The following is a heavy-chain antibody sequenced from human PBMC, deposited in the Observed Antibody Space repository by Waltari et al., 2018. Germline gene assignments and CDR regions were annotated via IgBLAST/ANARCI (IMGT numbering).Heavy chain of an antibody. V-gene: IGHV1-69*12. D-gene: IGHD3-9*01. J-gene: IGHJ4*02. CDR3: ASGHRGTMYYDILTAFDY. CDR2: IIPIFGTA. Sequence: QVHLVQSGAEVKKPGSSVKVSCKASGGTFSSYPLSWARQAQGQRLEWMGGIIPIFGTANYAQKFQGRVTITADESTSTAYMELSSLRSEDTAVYYCASGHRGTMYYDILTAFDYWGQGTLVTVAS. CDR1: GGTFSSYP.